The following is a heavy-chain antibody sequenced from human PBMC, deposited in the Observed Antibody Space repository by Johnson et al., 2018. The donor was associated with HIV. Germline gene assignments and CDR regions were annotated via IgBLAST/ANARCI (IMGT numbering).Heavy chain of an antibody. CDR2: ITRTADGGPT. CDR1: EFTFTNAW. CDR3: ARDRGSSWQHDAFDI. D-gene: IGHD6-13*01. J-gene: IGHJ3*02. V-gene: IGHV3-15*01. Sequence: VQLVESGGGLVKPGGCLRLSCTSSEFTFTNAWMNWVRQAPGKGLEWVGRITRTADGGPTDYTTPVKASFTISRDDSKKTVYLQRNSLRAEDTAVYYCARDRGSSWQHDAFDIWGQGTMVTVSS.